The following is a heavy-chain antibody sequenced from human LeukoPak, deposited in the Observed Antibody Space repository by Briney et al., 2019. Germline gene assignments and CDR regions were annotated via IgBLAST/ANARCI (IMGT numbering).Heavy chain of an antibody. V-gene: IGHV3-53*01. D-gene: IGHD3-10*01. CDR1: GFTVSSNY. CDR3: ARSMVRGVCQN. J-gene: IGHJ4*02. Sequence: PGGSLRLSCAASGFTVSSNYMSWVRQAPGKGPEWVSVIYSGGSTYYADSVKGRFTISRDNSKNTLYLQMNSLRAEDTAVYYCARSMVRGVCQNWGQGTLVTVSS. CDR2: IYSGGST.